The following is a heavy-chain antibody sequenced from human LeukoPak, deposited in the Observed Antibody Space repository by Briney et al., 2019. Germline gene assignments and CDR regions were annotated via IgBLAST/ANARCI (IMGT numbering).Heavy chain of an antibody. CDR1: GYTFTSYY. D-gene: IGHD3-10*01. Sequence: GASVKVSCKASGYTFTSYYMHWVRQAPGKGLEWMGGFDPEDGETIYAQKFQGRVTMTEDTSTDTAYMELSSLRSEDTAVYYCATAMVRGVMFYWGQGTLVTVSS. J-gene: IGHJ4*02. V-gene: IGHV1-24*01. CDR2: FDPEDGET. CDR3: ATAMVRGVMFY.